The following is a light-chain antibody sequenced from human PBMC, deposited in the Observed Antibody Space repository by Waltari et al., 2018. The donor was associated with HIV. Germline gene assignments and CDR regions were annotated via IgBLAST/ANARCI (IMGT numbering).Light chain of an antibody. Sequence: QSALTQPAPVPGSSGPPGTMSGTGSTGDVCGFNFVSWYQQHPGKAPKLMIYEVNKPPAVVSNRFAGSKSGNTASLTISGHHAEDEAYYCCSSYTNSSTLVFGTGTKVTVL. J-gene: IGLJ1*01. V-gene: IGLV2-14*01. CDR1: TGDVCGFNF. CDR3: SSYTNSSTLV. CDR2: EVN.